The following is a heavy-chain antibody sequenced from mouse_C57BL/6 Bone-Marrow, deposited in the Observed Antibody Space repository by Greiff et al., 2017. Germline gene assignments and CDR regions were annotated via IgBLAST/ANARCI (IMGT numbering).Heavy chain of an antibody. Sequence: QVQLKESGAELARPGASVKLSCKASGYTFTSYGISWVKQRTGQGLEWIGEIYPRSGNTYYNEKFKGKATLTADKSSSTAYMELRSLTSEDSAVYFCARDLPANWDGNYWGQGTTLTVSS. D-gene: IGHD4-1*01. CDR1: GYTFTSYG. V-gene: IGHV1-81*01. CDR2: IYPRSGNT. CDR3: ARDLPANWDGNY. J-gene: IGHJ2*01.